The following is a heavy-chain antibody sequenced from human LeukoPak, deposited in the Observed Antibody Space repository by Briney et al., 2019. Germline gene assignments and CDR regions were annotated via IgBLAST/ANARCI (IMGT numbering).Heavy chain of an antibody. CDR3: ARGILGYSTVYLDY. V-gene: IGHV3-33*01. CDR1: GFTFSSYG. D-gene: IGHD5-12*01. Sequence: GGSLRLSCAASGFTFSSYGMHWVRQAPGKGLEWVAVIWYDGSNKYYADSVKGRFTISRDNSKNTLYLQMNSLRAEDTAVYYCARGILGYSTVYLDYWGQGALVTVSS. J-gene: IGHJ4*02. CDR2: IWYDGSNK.